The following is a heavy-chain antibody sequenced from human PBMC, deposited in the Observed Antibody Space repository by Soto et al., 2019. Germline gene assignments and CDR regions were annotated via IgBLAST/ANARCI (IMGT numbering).Heavy chain of an antibody. CDR2: INIYSGDA. J-gene: IGHJ4*02. CDR1: GYTFTSYG. Sequence: QVRLEQSGPEVKKTGASVKVSCKASGYTFTSYGISWVRQAPGQGLEWMGWINIYSGDANYALSFQDRVTMTRDTSTNTVYLEMRTLRSDDTAVYYCARASSFDDNSGLAYWGQGTLVTVSS. D-gene: IGHD3-22*01. V-gene: IGHV1-18*01. CDR3: ARASSFDDNSGLAY.